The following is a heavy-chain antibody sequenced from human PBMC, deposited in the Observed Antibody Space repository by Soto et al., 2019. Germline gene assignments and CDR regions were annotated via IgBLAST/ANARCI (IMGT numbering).Heavy chain of an antibody. V-gene: IGHV1-18*01. CDR3: MDV. CDR1: GYSFTTYG. CDR2: ISDYNGNP. Sequence: QVQLVQSGAELKKPGASVKLSCKASGYSFTTYGISWVRQAPGQGLEWMGWISDYNGNPNYEKKFQGRVTMTTDTSTRKAYMELKSMRSDDTAVYYGMDVWGQGTTVTVS. J-gene: IGHJ6*02.